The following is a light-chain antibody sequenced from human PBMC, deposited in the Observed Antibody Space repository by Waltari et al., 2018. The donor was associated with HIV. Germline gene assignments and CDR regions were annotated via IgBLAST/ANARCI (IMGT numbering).Light chain of an antibody. V-gene: IGLV1-44*01. CDR2: NNN. CDR3: AAWDDSLNGYV. Sequence: QSVLTQPPSASGTPGQRVTISCSGGSPNIGSNTVNWYQQHTGTAPQHLIYNNNQRPQGLPARFSRPKSGTSASLTISERQSEDEADYYCAAWDDSLNGYVFGTGTKVTVL. J-gene: IGLJ1*01. CDR1: SPNIGSNT.